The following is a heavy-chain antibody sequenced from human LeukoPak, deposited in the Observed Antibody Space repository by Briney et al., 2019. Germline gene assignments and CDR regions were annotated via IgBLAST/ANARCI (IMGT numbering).Heavy chain of an antibody. CDR3: ARSREMATMFDVDY. Sequence: ASVKVSCKASGGTFSNYAISWVRQAPGQGLEWMGGIIPIFGMANYAQKFQGRVTVTADESTSIAYIDLSSLRSEDTAVYYCARSREMATMFDVDYWGQGTLVTVSS. CDR1: GGTFSNYA. J-gene: IGHJ4*02. D-gene: IGHD5-24*01. CDR2: IIPIFGMA. V-gene: IGHV1-69*01.